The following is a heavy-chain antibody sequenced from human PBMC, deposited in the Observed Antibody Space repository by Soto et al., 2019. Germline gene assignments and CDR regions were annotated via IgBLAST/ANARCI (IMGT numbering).Heavy chain of an antibody. D-gene: IGHD6-13*01. CDR2: IYPGDSDT. CDR3: ARERGIGIAAAAVPYYFDY. V-gene: IGHV5-51*01. J-gene: IGHJ4*02. CDR1: GYSFTRQW. Sequence: PGESLKISCKGSGYSFTRQWIGWVRQMPGKGLEWMGIIYPGDSDTRYSPSFQGQVTISADKSISTAYLQWSSLKASDTAMYYCARERGIGIAAAAVPYYFDYWGQGTLVTVSS.